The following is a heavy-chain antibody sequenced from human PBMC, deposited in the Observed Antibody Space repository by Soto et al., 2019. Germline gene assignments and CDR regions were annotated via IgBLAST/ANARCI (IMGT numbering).Heavy chain of an antibody. CDR3: ARRPYFAGSGSLDYFDY. J-gene: IGHJ4*02. CDR2: IYRSGST. Sequence: QVNLQESGPGLVRPSQTLSLTCTVSGGSISSGDVYWSWIRQAPGKDLEWIGYIYRSGSTKYNPSLKSRATISVDTSKNQFSLNLRSVTAADTAVYYCARRPYFAGSGSLDYFDYWGQGTRVTVSS. V-gene: IGHV4-30-4*01. D-gene: IGHD3-10*01. CDR1: GGSISSGDVY.